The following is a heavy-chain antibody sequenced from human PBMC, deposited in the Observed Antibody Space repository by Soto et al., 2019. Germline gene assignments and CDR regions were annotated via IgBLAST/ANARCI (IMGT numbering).Heavy chain of an antibody. J-gene: IGHJ4*02. CDR3: AGSYGSGYRAFDY. V-gene: IGHV1-69*02. CDR1: GDTFTFYS. CDR2: INPILSMS. Sequence: QVQLVQSGAEVKRPGSSVKVSCKASGDTFTFYSINWVRQAPGLGLEWMGRINPILSMSNYAQRFQGRVTXTXDXXTRTAYRELSSPRSEDTAIDYCAGSYGSGYRAFDYWGQGALVTVSS. D-gene: IGHD3-10*01.